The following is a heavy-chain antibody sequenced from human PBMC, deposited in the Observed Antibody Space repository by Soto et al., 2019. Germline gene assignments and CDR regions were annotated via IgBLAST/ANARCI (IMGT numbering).Heavy chain of an antibody. J-gene: IGHJ2*01. CDR2: ISARGYNI. V-gene: IGHV3-23*01. D-gene: IGHD5-12*01. CDR1: GLTFSTYG. Sequence: EVQLLESGGALERPGGSLRLSCAASGLTFSTYGMTWVRLAPGRGLDYVSAISARGYNIWYGDSGKGRFTISSDNSKSTVYMQMNSLTAEDTAIYYCAKTPRGGAYGDWYFDLWGRGTLVTVSS. CDR3: AKTPRGGAYGDWYFDL.